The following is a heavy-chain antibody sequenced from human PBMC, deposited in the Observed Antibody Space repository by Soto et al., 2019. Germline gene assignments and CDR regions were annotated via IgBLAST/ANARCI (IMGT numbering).Heavy chain of an antibody. J-gene: IGHJ5*01. CDR1: GYTFTDYY. D-gene: IGHD3-10*01. CDR3: VRKILYGSGSSFDF. V-gene: IGHV1-2*02. Sequence: QVQLVQSGAEVKKPGASVRVSCKASGYTFTDYYMHWVRQAPGQGVEWMAWMNPNTGDTKYDQKFQGRVTVTRDTSNRILYMELSSLRSDDTAIYYCVRKILYGSGSSFDFWGQGTLVTVSS. CDR2: MNPNTGDT.